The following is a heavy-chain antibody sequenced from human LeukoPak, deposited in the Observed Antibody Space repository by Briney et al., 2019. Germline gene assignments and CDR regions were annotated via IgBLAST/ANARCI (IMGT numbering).Heavy chain of an antibody. J-gene: IGHJ4*02. Sequence: PGGCLRLSCAPSGFTFSSYAMSWVRQAPGKRPEWVSSTCGSGITRYYGDSVKGRFTTSRDNSKDTLYLQMNSLRAEDTAVYYCARISTSSPSDHWGQGTLVTVSS. D-gene: IGHD2/OR15-2a*01. CDR3: ARISTSSPSDH. V-gene: IGHV3-23*01. CDR2: TCGSGITR. CDR1: GFTFSSYA.